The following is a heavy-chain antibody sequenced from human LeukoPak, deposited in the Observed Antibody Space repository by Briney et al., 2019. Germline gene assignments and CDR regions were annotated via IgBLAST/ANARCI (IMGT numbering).Heavy chain of an antibody. V-gene: IGHV1-2*02. CDR1: GYTFTGCY. Sequence: GASVKVSCKASGYTFTGCYMHWVRQAPGQGLEWMGWINPNSGGTNYAQKFQGRVTMTRDTSISTAYMELSRLRSDDTAVYYCARERAPYYYGSGSYYNRYNWFDPWGQGTLVTVSS. D-gene: IGHD3-10*01. J-gene: IGHJ5*02. CDR2: INPNSGGT. CDR3: ARERAPYYYGSGSYYNRYNWFDP.